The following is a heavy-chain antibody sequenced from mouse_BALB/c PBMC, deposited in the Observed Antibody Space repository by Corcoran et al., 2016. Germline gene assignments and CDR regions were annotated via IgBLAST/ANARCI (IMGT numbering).Heavy chain of an antibody. CDR1: GYSFTGYT. D-gene: IGHD1-1*01. CDR3: ARSYYGSGDY. CDR2: INPYNGGT. V-gene: IGHV1-18*01. Sequence: EVQLQQSGPELVKPGASMKISCKASGYSFTGYTMNWVKQSHGKNLELIGLINPYNGGTSYNQKFKGKATLTVDKSSSTAYMELLSLTSEDSAVYYCARSYYGSGDYWGQGTTLTVSS. J-gene: IGHJ2*01.